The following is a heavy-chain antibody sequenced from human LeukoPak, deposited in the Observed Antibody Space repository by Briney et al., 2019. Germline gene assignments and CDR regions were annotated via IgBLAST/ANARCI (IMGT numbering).Heavy chain of an antibody. CDR1: GGSISSYY. CDR2: IYTSGST. Sequence: PSETLSLTCTVSGGSISSYYWSWIRQPAGKGLEWIGRIYTSGSTNYNPSLKSRVTMSVDTPKNQFSLKLSSVTAADTAVYYCARESTAFGATHYIVYYFDYWGQGTLVTVSS. D-gene: IGHD1-26*01. V-gene: IGHV4-4*07. CDR3: ARESTAFGATHYIVYYFDY. J-gene: IGHJ4*02.